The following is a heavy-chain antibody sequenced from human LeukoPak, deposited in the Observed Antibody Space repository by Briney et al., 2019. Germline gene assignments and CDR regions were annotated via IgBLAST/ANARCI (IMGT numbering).Heavy chain of an antibody. J-gene: IGHJ5*02. D-gene: IGHD4-11*01. CDR3: ARVALRPIDYSNPEFDP. V-gene: IGHV3-11*04. CDR2: ISTSGTTT. Sequence: PGGSLRLSCAASGFTFSDYYMSWIRQAPGKGLEWVSYISTSGTTTYYGDSVKGRFTISRDNAKNSLYLQMNNLRAEDTAVYYCARVALRPIDYSNPEFDPWGQGTLVTVSS. CDR1: GFTFSDYY.